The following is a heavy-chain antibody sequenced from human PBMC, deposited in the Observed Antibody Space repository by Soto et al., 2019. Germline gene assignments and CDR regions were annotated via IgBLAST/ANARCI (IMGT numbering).Heavy chain of an antibody. D-gene: IGHD1-26*01. V-gene: IGHV4-39*01. CDR1: GGSISSSSYY. CDR2: IYYSGST. J-gene: IGHJ6*02. Sequence: SETLSLTCTVSGGSISSSSYYWGWIRQPPGKGLEWIGSIYYSGSTYYNPSLKSRVTISVDTSKNQFSLKLSSVTAADTAVYYCARPSGSYSYYYGMAVWGQGTTVTVSS. CDR3: ARPSGSYSYYYGMAV.